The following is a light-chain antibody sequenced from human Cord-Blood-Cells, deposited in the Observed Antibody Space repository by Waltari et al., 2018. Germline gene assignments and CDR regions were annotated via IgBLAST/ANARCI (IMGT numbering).Light chain of an antibody. Sequence: LSLSPGERATLSCRASQSVSSYLAWYQQKPGQAPRLLIYDASNRATGIPARFSGSGSGTDFTLTISSLEPEDFAVYYCQQRSNWPGLTFGGGTKVEIK. CDR1: QSVSSY. CDR2: DAS. V-gene: IGKV3-11*01. J-gene: IGKJ4*01. CDR3: QQRSNWPGLT.